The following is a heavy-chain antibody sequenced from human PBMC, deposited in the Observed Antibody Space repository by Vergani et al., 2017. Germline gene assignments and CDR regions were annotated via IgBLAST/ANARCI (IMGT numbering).Heavy chain of an antibody. Sequence: EVQLVESGGDLVQPGRSLRLSCTASGFTFGYYAMDWFRQAPGQGLEWVGGIRSKAYGQATIYAASVKGRFTISRDDSKSIAYLQMNNLQTEDTAVYYCAREQVQYYYDSSGYYSYYFDYWGQGTLVTVSS. D-gene: IGHD3-22*01. CDR3: AREQVQYYYDSSGYYSYYFDY. CDR1: GFTFGYYA. V-gene: IGHV3-49*03. J-gene: IGHJ4*02. CDR2: IRSKAYGQAT.